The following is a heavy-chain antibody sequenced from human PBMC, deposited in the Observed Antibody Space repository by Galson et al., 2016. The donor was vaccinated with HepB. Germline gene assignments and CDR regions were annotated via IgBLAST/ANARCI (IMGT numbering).Heavy chain of an antibody. J-gene: IGHJ4*02. V-gene: IGHV3-30*18. CDR1: GFTFSPYG. CDR2: VSYEGSEK. D-gene: IGHD1-1*01. Sequence: SLRLSCAASGFTFSPYGMHWVRQAPGKGLEWVAGVSYEGSEKDYADSVRGRFTISRDDSKSTLYLQMNSLRVDDSAVYYCAKDGTPWRNYFDHWGQGTRVSVSS. CDR3: AKDGTPWRNYFDH.